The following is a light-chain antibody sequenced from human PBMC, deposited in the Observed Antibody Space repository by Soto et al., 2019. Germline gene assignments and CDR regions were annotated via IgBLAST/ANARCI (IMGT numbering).Light chain of an antibody. Sequence: QSALTQPASVSGSPGQSITISCTGTSSDVGSYNLVTWYQQHPGNAPKLMIYEVTKRPSGLSNRFSASKSGSTASLTISGLQVEDEADYYCCSYAGGGTWVFGGGTKVTVL. J-gene: IGLJ3*02. CDR2: EVT. V-gene: IGLV2-23*02. CDR3: CSYAGGGTWV. CDR1: SSDVGSYNL.